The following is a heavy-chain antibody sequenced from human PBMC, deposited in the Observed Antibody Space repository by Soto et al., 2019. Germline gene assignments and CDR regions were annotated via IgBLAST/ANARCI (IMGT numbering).Heavy chain of an antibody. CDR2: VWYDGSKQ. CDR1: GFTFSNYG. V-gene: IGHV3-33*03. Sequence: QVQLVESGGGVVQPGRSLSLSCTASGFTFSNYGMHWVRQAPGKGLEWVALVWYDGSKQYHADSVKGRFTISRVNSKNTLYLQMNSLRAEDTAVYFCARTYYDVLTGFGWFLDLWSRGTLVTVSS. CDR3: ARTYYDVLTGFGWFLDL. D-gene: IGHD3-9*01. J-gene: IGHJ2*01.